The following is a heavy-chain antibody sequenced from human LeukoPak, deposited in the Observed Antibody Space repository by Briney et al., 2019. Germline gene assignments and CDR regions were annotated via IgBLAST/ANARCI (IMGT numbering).Heavy chain of an antibody. CDR3: ARVGYCSGGSCYSLGY. D-gene: IGHD2-15*01. V-gene: IGHV1-46*01. Sequence: ASAKVSCKASGYTFTSYYMHWVRQAPGQGLEWMGIINPSGGSTSYAQKFQGRVTMTRDTSTSTVYMELSSLRSEDTAVYYCARVGYCSGGSCYSLGYWGQGTLVTVSS. CDR2: INPSGGST. J-gene: IGHJ4*02. CDR1: GYTFTSYY.